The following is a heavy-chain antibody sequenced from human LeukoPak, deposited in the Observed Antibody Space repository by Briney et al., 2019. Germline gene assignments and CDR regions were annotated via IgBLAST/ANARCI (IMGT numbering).Heavy chain of an antibody. J-gene: IGHJ4*02. CDR1: GFTVSSNY. CDR3: AKEGHYGGNFAYFDY. CDR2: IYSGGST. V-gene: IGHV3-53*01. D-gene: IGHD4-23*01. Sequence: GGSLRLSCAASGFTVSSNYMSWVRQAPGKGLEWVSVIYSGGSTYYADSVKGRFTFSRDNSKNTLYLQMNSLRAEDTAVYYCAKEGHYGGNFAYFDYWGQGTLVTVSS.